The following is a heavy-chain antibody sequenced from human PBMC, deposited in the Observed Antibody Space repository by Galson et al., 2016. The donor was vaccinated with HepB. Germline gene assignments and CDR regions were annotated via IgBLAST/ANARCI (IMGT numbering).Heavy chain of an antibody. CDR1: GFTVSNNY. CDR2: IYSGGST. V-gene: IGHV3-53*01. D-gene: IGHD3-16*02. J-gene: IGHJ4*02. Sequence: SLRLSCAASGFTVSNNYMSWVRQAPGKGLEWVSLIYSGGSTSYADSVKGRFTISRDHFKNTLYLQMNSLRAEDTAGYFCTCGRSPGAYWGQGTLVTVSS. CDR3: TCGRSPGAY.